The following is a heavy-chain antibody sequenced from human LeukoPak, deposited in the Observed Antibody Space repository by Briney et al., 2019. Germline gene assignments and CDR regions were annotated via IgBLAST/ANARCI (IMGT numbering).Heavy chain of an antibody. D-gene: IGHD1-26*01. CDR1: GGSISSYH. CDR2: IYYSGST. V-gene: IGHV4-59*01. Sequence: PSETLSLTYTVSGGSISSYHWSWIRQPPGKTLEGMGYIYYSGSTNYNPSLKSRVTISVDTSKNQFSLKLSSVTAADTAVYYCARASRRGELTYYFDYWGQGTLVTVSS. J-gene: IGHJ4*02. CDR3: ARASRRGELTYYFDY.